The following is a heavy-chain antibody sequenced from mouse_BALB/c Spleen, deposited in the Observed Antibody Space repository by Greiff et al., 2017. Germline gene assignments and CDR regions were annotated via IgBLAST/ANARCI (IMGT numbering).Heavy chain of an antibody. J-gene: IGHJ3*01. CDR2: INPSTGYT. D-gene: IGHD1-1*01. V-gene: IGHV1-7*01. CDR3: ERKHDGSSYWLAY. Sequence: VQLQQSGAELAKPGASVKMSCKASGYTFTSYWMHWVKQRPGQGLEWIGYINPSTGYTEYNQKFKDKATLTADKSSSTAYMQLSSLTSEDSAVYYCERKHDGSSYWLAYWGQGTLVTVSA. CDR1: GYTFTSYW.